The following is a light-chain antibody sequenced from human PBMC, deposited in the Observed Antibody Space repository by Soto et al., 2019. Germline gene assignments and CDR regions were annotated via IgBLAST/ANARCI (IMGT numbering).Light chain of an antibody. J-gene: IGKJ2*01. CDR1: HSISNF. Sequence: DIQMTQSPSLSVSVGDKVTITCRASHSISNFLNWYQQKAGKAPKLLIYASFNLQSGVPSRFSGSESVTDFTLTISSLQTEDFATYYCQQNYITPYTFGQGTKLEIK. CDR2: ASF. V-gene: IGKV1-39*01. CDR3: QQNYITPYT.